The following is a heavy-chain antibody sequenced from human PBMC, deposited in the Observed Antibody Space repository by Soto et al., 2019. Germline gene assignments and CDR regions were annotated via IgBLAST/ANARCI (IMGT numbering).Heavy chain of an antibody. CDR3: ARARSGCDY. J-gene: IGHJ4*02. D-gene: IGHD6-19*01. V-gene: IGHV4-39*01. CDR1: GGSISSSSYY. Sequence: PSETLSLTCTVSGGSISSSSYYWGWIRQPPGKGLEWIGSIYYSGSTYYNPSLKSRVTISVDTSKNQFSLKLSSVTAADTAVYYCARARSGCDYWAQRTLVTVSS. CDR2: IYYSGST.